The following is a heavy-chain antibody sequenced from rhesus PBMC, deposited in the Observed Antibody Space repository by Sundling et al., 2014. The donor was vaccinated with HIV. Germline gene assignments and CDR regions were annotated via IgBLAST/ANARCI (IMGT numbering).Heavy chain of an antibody. V-gene: IGHV4-169*02. CDR2: VYGNSANT. CDR3: VRDARWTPPTYYYGLDT. Sequence: QLQLQESGPGLVKPSETLSVTCAVSGGSISSSYWSWIRQAPGQGLEWIGNVYGNSANTYYNPSLKSRATISKDTSKGQFSLKLTSVTAADTAVYYCVRDARWTPPTYYYGLDTWGQGVVVTVSS. CDR1: GGSISSSY. J-gene: IGHJ6*01. D-gene: IGHD1-1*01.